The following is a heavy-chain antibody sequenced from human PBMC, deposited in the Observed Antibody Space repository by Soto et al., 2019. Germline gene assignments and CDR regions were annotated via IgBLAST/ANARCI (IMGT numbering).Heavy chain of an antibody. CDR3: ARDRGSTGYYYFDS. J-gene: IGHJ4*02. CDR2: IYYRGST. CDR1: GGSISRYY. Sequence: QVQLQESGPGLAKPSETLSLTCTVSGGSISRYYWSWIRQPPGKGLEWIGYIYYRGSTNYNPSLKSRVSISIDTSKNQFSLNLNSVTAADTAVYYCARDRGSTGYYYFDSWGQGTLVTVSS. D-gene: IGHD3-22*01. V-gene: IGHV4-59*01.